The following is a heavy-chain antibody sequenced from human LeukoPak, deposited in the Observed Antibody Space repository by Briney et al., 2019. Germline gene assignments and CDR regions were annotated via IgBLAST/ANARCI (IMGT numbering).Heavy chain of an antibody. CDR1: GYTLTELS. CDR3: ATTQKFYNWNDGVDY. Sequence: ASVKVSCKVSGYTLTELSMHWVRQAPGKGLEWMGGFDPGDGETIYAQKFQGRVTMTEDTSTDTAYMELSSLRSEDTAVYYCATTQKFYNWNDGVDYWGQGTLVTVSS. J-gene: IGHJ4*02. V-gene: IGHV1-24*01. D-gene: IGHD1-1*01. CDR2: FDPGDGET.